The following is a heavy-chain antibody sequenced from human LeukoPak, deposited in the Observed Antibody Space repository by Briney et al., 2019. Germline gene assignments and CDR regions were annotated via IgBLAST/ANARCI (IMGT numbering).Heavy chain of an antibody. V-gene: IGHV3-23*01. Sequence: GGSLRLSCAASGFTFSSYAMSWVRQAPEKGLEWVSAISGSGGSTYYADSVKGRFTISRDNSKNTLYLQMNSLRAEDTAVYYCAKDATEGYYYYGMDVWGQGTTVTVSS. CDR2: ISGSGGST. J-gene: IGHJ6*02. CDR1: GFTFSSYA. CDR3: AKDATEGYYYYGMDV.